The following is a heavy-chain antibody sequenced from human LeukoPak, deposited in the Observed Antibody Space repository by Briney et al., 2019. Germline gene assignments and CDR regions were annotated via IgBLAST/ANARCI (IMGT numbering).Heavy chain of an antibody. D-gene: IGHD5-12*01. J-gene: IGHJ6*02. V-gene: IGHV3-43*02. CDR1: GFIFDDYA. Sequence: PGGSLRLSCAASGFIFDDYAMHWVRQAPGKGLEWVSLITGDGAGTYYEDSVRGRFTISRDNSKNSLYLIMNSLRTEDTALYYCTKGRVATVGGAKSAMDVWGQGTTVTVSS. CDR2: ITGDGAGT. CDR3: TKGRVATVGGAKSAMDV.